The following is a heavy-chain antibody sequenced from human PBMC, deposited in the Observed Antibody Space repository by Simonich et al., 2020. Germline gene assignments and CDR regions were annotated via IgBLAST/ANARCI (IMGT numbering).Heavy chain of an antibody. J-gene: IGHJ6*02. CDR1: GYSLSSGYY. D-gene: IGHD6-13*01. V-gene: IGHV4-38-2*01. CDR3: ARVGYSNYYYYGMDV. CDR2: IYHSGST. Sequence: QVQLQESGPGLVKPSETLSLTCAVSGYSLSSGYYWGWIRPPPEKGLEWIGCIYHSGSTYYTPSLKSRVTISVDTSKNQFSQKLSSVTAADTAVYYCARVGYSNYYYYGMDVWGQGTTVTVSS.